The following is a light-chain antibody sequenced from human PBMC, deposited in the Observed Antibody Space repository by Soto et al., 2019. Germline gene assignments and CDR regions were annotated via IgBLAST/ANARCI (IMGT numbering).Light chain of an antibody. CDR1: QSVSSN. J-gene: IGKJ1*01. CDR2: GAS. V-gene: IGKV3-15*01. Sequence: EIVMTQSPATLSVSPGERATLSCRASQSVSSNLAWYQQKPGQAPRLLIYGASTRATGIPARFSGSGSGTEFTLTISSLQSEDCEVYYCQQYNNFWTFGQGTKVEIK. CDR3: QQYNNFWT.